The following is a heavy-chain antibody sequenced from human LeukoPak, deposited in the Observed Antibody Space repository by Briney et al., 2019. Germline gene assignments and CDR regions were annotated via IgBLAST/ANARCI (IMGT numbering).Heavy chain of an antibody. V-gene: IGHV3-23*01. CDR1: GFTFSSYA. J-gene: IGHJ3*02. CDR2: ISGSGGST. Sequence: GGSLRLXCAASGFTFSSYAMSWVRQAPGKGLEWVSAISGSGGSTYYADSVKGRFTISRDNSKNTLYLQMNSLRAEDTAVYYCAKRPSIFRAFDIWGQGTMVTVSS. CDR3: AKRPSIFRAFDI. D-gene: IGHD3-9*01.